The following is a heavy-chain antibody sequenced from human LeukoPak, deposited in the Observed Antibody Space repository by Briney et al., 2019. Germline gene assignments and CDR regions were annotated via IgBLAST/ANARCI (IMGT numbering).Heavy chain of an antibody. CDR3: AKDQQLVLWFDP. D-gene: IGHD6-13*01. Sequence: GGSLRLSCAASGFAFSTYAMSWARQAPGKGLEWVAVISYDGSNKYYADSVKGRFTISRDNSKNTLYLQMNSLRAEDTAVYYCAKDQQLVLWFDPWGQGTLVTVSS. J-gene: IGHJ5*02. CDR2: ISYDGSNK. V-gene: IGHV3-30*18. CDR1: GFAFSTYA.